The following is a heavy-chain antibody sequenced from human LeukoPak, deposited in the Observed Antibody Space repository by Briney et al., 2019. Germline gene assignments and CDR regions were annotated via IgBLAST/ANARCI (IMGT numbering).Heavy chain of an antibody. CDR2: ISWNSGSI. J-gene: IGHJ4*02. CDR1: GFTVSSNY. CDR3: AKDMAPYYYDSSGYAPFDY. Sequence: PGGSLRLSCAASGFTVSSNYMSWVRQAPGKGLEWVSGISWNSGSIGYADSVKGRFTISRDNAKNSLYLQMNSLRAEDTALYYCAKDMAPYYYDSSGYAPFDYWGQGTLVTVSS. D-gene: IGHD3-22*01. V-gene: IGHV3-9*01.